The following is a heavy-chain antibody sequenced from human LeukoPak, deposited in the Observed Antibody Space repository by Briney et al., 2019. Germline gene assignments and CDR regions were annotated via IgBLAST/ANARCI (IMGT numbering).Heavy chain of an antibody. J-gene: IGHJ4*02. V-gene: IGHV3-33*01. CDR2: IWYDGSNK. CDR3: ARDFRYSNYFDY. Sequence: PGGSLRLSCAASGFTFSSYGMHWVRQAPGKGLEWVAVIWYDGSNKYYADSVKGRFTISRDNSKNTLYLQMNSLRAEDTAVYYCARDFRYSNYFDYRGQGTLVTVSS. CDR1: GFTFSSYG. D-gene: IGHD4-11*01.